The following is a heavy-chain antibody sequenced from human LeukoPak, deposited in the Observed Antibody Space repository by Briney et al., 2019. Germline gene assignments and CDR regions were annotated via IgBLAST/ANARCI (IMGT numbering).Heavy chain of an antibody. D-gene: IGHD4-17*01. CDR1: GGSLNGYY. CDR3: ARHVYGEGMVV. J-gene: IGHJ6*04. V-gene: IGHV4-59*08. Sequence: SETLSLACTVSGGSLNGYYWGWLRQPPGKGLECIGYIHSSEGTAHSASLKSRLTISLDTSTNQFSLTLSSVTAADTAVYYCARHVYGEGMVVWGKGTTVTVSS. CDR2: IHSSEGT.